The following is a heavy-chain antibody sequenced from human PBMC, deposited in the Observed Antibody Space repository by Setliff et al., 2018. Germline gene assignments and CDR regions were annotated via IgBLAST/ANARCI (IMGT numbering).Heavy chain of an antibody. V-gene: IGHV4-34*01. Sequence: SETLSLNCTVYGGSFTNYYWGWIRQSPGKGLEWIGEINHSGSTKYNPSLKSRLTISVDASTNQFSLKLYSVTAADTAVYYCRYWSGYYNNDYWGQGTLVTVSS. CDR2: INHSGST. J-gene: IGHJ4*02. CDR1: GGSFTNYY. CDR3: RYWSGYYNNDY. D-gene: IGHD3-3*01.